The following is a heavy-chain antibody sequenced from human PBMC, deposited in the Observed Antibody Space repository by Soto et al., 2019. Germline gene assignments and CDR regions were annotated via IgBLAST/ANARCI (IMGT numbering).Heavy chain of an antibody. CDR3: ARGGYGVAAYYGMDG. D-gene: IGHD3-3*01. V-gene: IGHV1-69*01. J-gene: IGHJ6*02. Sequence: QVQLVQSGAEVKKPGSSVKVSCKASGGTFSSYAISWVRQAPGQGLEWMGGIIPIFGTANYAQKFQGRVTLTADESTSTAYMELSRLRSEETDGYYCARGGYGVAAYYGMDGWGQGTTVTVSS. CDR2: IIPIFGTA. CDR1: GGTFSSYA.